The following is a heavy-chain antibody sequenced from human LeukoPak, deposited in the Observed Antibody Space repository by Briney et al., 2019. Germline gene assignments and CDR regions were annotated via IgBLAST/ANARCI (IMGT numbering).Heavy chain of an antibody. CDR3: ARGSRAGGYRYYFDY. D-gene: IGHD5-18*01. CDR2: MNPNSGNT. V-gene: IGHV1-8*03. CDR1: GYTFTSHD. Sequence: AASVKVSCKASGYTFTSHDINWVRQATGQGLEWMGWMNPNSGNTGYAQKFQGRVTITRNTSISTAYMELSSRRSEDTAVYYCARGSRAGGYRYYFDYWGQGTLVTVSS. J-gene: IGHJ4*02.